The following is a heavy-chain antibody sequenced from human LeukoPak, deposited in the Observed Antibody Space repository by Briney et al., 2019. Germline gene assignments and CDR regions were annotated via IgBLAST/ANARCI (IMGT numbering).Heavy chain of an antibody. CDR1: GGSISSSSYH. V-gene: IGHV4-39*01. Sequence: PSETLSLTCTVSGGSISSSSYHWGWIRQPPGKGLKWIGTIYSGGSTYYNSSLKSRVTISIDTSNNQFFLKLNSVTAADTAVYYCARQRGKMRYFDFVALDYWGQGTLVTVSS. CDR3: ARQRGKMRYFDFVALDY. D-gene: IGHD3-9*01. J-gene: IGHJ4*02. CDR2: IYSGGST.